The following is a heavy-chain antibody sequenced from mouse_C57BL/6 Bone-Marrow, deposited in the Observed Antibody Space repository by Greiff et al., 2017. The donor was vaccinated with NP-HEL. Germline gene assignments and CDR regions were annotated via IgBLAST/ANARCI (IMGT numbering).Heavy chain of an antibody. CDR1: GYAFSSYW. CDR3: ARFYYGNRDYAMDY. V-gene: IGHV1-80*01. Sequence: VQLQQSGAELVKPGASVKISCKASGYAFSSYWMNWVKQRPGKGLEWIGQIYPGDGDTNYNGKFKGKATLTADKSSSTAYMQLSSLTSEDSAVYFCARFYYGNRDYAMDYWGQGTSVTVSS. D-gene: IGHD2-1*01. J-gene: IGHJ4*01. CDR2: IYPGDGDT.